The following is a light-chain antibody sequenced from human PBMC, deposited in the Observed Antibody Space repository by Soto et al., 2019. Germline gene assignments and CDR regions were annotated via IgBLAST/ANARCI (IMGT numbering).Light chain of an antibody. CDR2: AAS. CDR3: QQANSLPPT. CDR1: QGISSW. Sequence: DIQMTQSPSSVSASVGDRVTITCRASQGISSWLAWYQLKPGTAPKLLISAASSLQSGVPSRFSGSGSGTDFTPTISSLQPEDFATYYCQQANSLPPTFGGGTKVDIK. J-gene: IGKJ4*01. V-gene: IGKV1-12*01.